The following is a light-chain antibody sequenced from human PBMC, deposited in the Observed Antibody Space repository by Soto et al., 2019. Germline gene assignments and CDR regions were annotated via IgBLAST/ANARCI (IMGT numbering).Light chain of an antibody. V-gene: IGKV1-27*01. J-gene: IGKJ1*01. CDR1: QNINNY. CDR2: DSS. CDR3: QKYNSAPQT. Sequence: DIQMTQSPSSLSASVGDRATITCQASQNINNYLNWYQQKPGRAPKLLIYDSSNLEAGVPSRFSGSGSGTDFTLTISSLQPEDVATYYCQKYNSAPQTFGQGTKVDIK.